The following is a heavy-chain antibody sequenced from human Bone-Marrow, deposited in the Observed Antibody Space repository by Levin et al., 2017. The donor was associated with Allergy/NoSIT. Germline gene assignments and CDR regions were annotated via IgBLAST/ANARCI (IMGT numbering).Heavy chain of an antibody. CDR2: ISSGSGSYT. CDR3: ARVKGSYSSDY. V-gene: IGHV3-11*05. D-gene: IGHD1-26*01. J-gene: IGHJ4*02. CDR1: GFTFSDYY. Sequence: GGSLRLSCAASGFTFSDYYMSWIRQAPGKGLEWVSYISSGSGSYTNYADSVKGRFTISRDNAKNSLYLQMNILRAEDTALYYCARVKGSYSSDYWGQGTLVTVSS.